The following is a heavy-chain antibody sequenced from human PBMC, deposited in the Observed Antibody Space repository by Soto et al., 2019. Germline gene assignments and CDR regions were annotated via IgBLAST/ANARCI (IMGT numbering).Heavy chain of an antibody. J-gene: IGHJ4*02. CDR1: GGSISRYY. D-gene: IGHD3-22*01. Sequence: PSATLSLTCTVCGGSISRYYWSSIRPPPGKGLEYIGHIYYSGSTHYNPPLKSRVTISVDTSKNQFSLKLTSVTAADTAVYYCARFYYDSSGYYYFDYGGQGTLVTVSS. CDR3: ARFYYDSSGYYYFDY. V-gene: IGHV4-59*08. CDR2: IYYSGST.